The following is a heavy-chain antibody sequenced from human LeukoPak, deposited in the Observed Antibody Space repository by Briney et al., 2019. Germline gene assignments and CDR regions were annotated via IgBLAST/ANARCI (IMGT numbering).Heavy chain of an antibody. D-gene: IGHD2-21*02. CDR3: ARDAQGVTTAY. CDR2: ISYDGSNK. V-gene: IGHV3-30*04. J-gene: IGHJ4*02. CDR1: GFTFSSYA. Sequence: GGSLRLSCAASGFTFSSYAMHWVRQASGKGLEWVAVISYDGSNKYYADSVKGRFTISRDNSKNTLYLQMNSLRAEDTAVYYCARDAQGVTTAYWGQGTLVTVSS.